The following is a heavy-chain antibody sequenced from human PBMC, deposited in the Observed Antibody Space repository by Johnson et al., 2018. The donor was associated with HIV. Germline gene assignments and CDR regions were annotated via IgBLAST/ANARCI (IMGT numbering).Heavy chain of an antibody. V-gene: IGHV3-11*04. CDR3: ARDGPSLTMVRGVITHDAFDI. D-gene: IGHD3-10*01. J-gene: IGHJ3*02. Sequence: QVQLVESGGGLVKPGGSLRLSCAASGFTFSDYYMSWIRQAPGKGLEWVSYISSSGSTIYYADSVNGSFTISRDNAKNSLYLQMNSLRAEDTAVYYCARDGPSLTMVRGVITHDAFDIWGQGTMVTVS. CDR2: ISSSGSTI. CDR1: GFTFSDYY.